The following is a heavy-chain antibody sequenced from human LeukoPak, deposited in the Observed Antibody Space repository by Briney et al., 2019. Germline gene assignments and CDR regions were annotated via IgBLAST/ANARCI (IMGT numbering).Heavy chain of an antibody. D-gene: IGHD6-25*01. Sequence: PSGTLSLTCSVSGGSIVRYYWSWIRQPPGKGLEWIGYIYYTGNTNYNPSLKSRLTISVDTSKNQFSLKLSSVTAADTAVYYCARYLAAGYFDLWGRGTLVTVSP. J-gene: IGHJ2*01. CDR1: GGSIVRYY. CDR2: IYYTGNT. V-gene: IGHV4-59*08. CDR3: ARYLAAGYFDL.